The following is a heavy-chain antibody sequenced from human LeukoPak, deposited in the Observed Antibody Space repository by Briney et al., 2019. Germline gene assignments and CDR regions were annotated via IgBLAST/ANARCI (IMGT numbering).Heavy chain of an antibody. CDR1: GGSISSSSYY. V-gene: IGHV4-39*07. CDR3: ARGYCGGDCYYPYDRSVALDY. Sequence: SETLSLTCTVSGGSISSSSYYWGWIRQPPGKGLEWIGSIYYSGSTYYNPSLKSRVTISVDTSKNQFSLKLSSVTAADTAVYYCARGYCGGDCYYPYDRSVALDYWGQGTLVTVSS. J-gene: IGHJ4*02. CDR2: IYYSGST. D-gene: IGHD2-21*02.